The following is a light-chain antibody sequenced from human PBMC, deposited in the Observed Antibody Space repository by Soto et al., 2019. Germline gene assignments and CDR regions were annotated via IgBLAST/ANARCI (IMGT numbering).Light chain of an antibody. Sequence: EIVMTQSPATLSVSPWGRATLSCRASQSVSSNLAWYQQKPGQAPRLLIYGASTRATGIPARFSGSGSGTDFTLTISSLEPEDFALYYCQQRSSWPPGFGQGTRLEIK. CDR3: QQRSSWPPG. J-gene: IGKJ5*01. CDR1: QSVSSN. V-gene: IGKV3-15*01. CDR2: GAS.